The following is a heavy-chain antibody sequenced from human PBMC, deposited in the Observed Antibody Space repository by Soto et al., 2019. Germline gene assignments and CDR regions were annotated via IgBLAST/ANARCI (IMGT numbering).Heavy chain of an antibody. CDR2: TDHSGNP. D-gene: IGHD4-17*01. V-gene: IGHV4-30-2*01. J-gene: IGHJ5*02. CDR3: SSETYGDSVVYFDP. CDR1: GETLSTGGYS. Sequence: QLQLQESGSRLVKSSETLSLTCAVSGETLSTGGYSWDWIRQPPGKPLELIGHTDHSGNPYYNPSLTSRVIISVDRAKNQFSLQLSSVTAAATDGYYCSSETYGDSVVYFDPWGQGTLVTVSS.